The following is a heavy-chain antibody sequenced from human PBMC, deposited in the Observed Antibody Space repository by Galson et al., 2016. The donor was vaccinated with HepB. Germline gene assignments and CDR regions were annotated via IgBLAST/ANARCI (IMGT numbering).Heavy chain of an antibody. CDR2: INRSGET. V-gene: IGHV4-34*01. D-gene: IGHD3-22*01. CDR1: GGSLSNYY. CDR3: ARGRRFFIRYYYDSSGYSYFDS. Sequence: SETLSLTCAVHGGSLSNYYWTWIRQPPGKGLEWIGEINRSGETNDNPSLRSRLTMLVDTSKNRFSLKLSSVTAADTAVYYCARGRRFFIRYYYDSSGYSYFDSWGQGALVTVSS. J-gene: IGHJ4*02.